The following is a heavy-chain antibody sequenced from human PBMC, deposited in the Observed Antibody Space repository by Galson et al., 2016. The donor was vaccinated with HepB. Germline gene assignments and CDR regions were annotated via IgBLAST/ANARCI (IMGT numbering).Heavy chain of an antibody. CDR2: INQSGSS. D-gene: IGHD3-22*01. CDR3: ARGRDYYDSSGYYEGYYYYGMDV. CDR1: GGSFSGYY. V-gene: IGHV4-34*01. J-gene: IGHJ6*02. Sequence: LSLTCGVYGGSFSGYYWSWIRQSPGKGLEWIGEINQSGSSKYNPSYNPSLKSRVTVPVDTFKKQFSLRLTSVTAADTAVYYCARGRDYYDSSGYYEGYYYYGMDVWGQGTTVTVSS.